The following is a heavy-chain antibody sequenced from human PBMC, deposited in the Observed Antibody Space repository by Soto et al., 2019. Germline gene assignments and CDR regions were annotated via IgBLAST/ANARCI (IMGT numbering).Heavy chain of an antibody. V-gene: IGHV2-5*02. J-gene: IGHJ4*02. CDR2: IYWDDDK. D-gene: IGHD3-22*01. Sequence: QITLKESGPTLVKPTQTLTLTCTFSGFSLSTSGVGVGWIRQPPGKALEWLALIYWDDDKRYSPSLKSRLTITKDTSKNQVVLTMTNMDPVDTATYYCAHRRGYYYDSSGNNYLFDYWGQGTLVTVSS. CDR3: AHRRGYYYDSSGNNYLFDY. CDR1: GFSLSTSGVG.